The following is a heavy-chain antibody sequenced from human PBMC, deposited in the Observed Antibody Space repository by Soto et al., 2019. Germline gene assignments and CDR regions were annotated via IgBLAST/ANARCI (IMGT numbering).Heavy chain of an antibody. CDR2: INPNSGGT. CDR1: GYTFTGYY. D-gene: IGHD6-13*01. J-gene: IGHJ6*02. Sequence: GASVKVSCKASGYTFTGYYMHWVRQAPGQGLEWMGWINPNSGGTNYAQKFQGRVTMTRDTSISTAYMELSRLRSDDTAVYYCARGDHRTRRRIAAAAFFCGMDVWGQGTTVTVSS. CDR3: ARGDHRTRRRIAAAAFFCGMDV. V-gene: IGHV1-2*02.